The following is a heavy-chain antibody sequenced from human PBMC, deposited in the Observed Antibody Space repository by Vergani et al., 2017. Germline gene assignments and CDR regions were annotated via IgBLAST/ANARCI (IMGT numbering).Heavy chain of an antibody. CDR3: ARDRGDWRYSRYFYNYYMDV. V-gene: IGHV3-30-3*01. Sequence: QGQLVESGGGVVQPGRSLRLSCAASGFTFGDHGIHWVRRAPGKGLEWVALISYDGTNKYYTNSVRGRFTISRDNSKSTLFLQMNSLRVEDMAVYYCARDRGDWRYSRYFYNYYMDVWGKGTTVTVSS. J-gene: IGHJ6*03. CDR2: ISYDGTNK. CDR1: GFTFGDHG. D-gene: IGHD2-8*02.